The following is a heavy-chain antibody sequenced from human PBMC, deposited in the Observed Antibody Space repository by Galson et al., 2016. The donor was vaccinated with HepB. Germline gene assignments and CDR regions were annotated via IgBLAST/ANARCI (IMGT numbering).Heavy chain of an antibody. V-gene: IGHV4-4*02. J-gene: IGHJ4*02. CDR1: GGSISSSDW. Sequence: SETLSLTCAVSGGSISSSDWWSWVRQPPGKGLEWIGEIFHSGSTNYNPSLKSRVTISVDTSKNQFSLKLSSVTAADSAVYYCARDRLYYDSRAYYPTFDYWGQGTLVTVSS. D-gene: IGHD3-22*01. CDR3: ARDRLYYDSRAYYPTFDY. CDR2: IFHSGST.